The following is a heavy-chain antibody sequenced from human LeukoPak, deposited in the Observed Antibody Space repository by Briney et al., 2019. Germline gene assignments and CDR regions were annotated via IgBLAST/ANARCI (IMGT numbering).Heavy chain of an antibody. CDR3: ATILYG. CDR1: GFTVRSNY. Sequence: QSGGSLRLSCAASGFTVRSNYMSWVRQAPGKGLEWVATFSIGGRTSYADSVEGRFTISRDTSQNTVFLQMNSLRDEDTALYYCATILYGWGQGTLVTVSS. CDR2: FSIGGRT. D-gene: IGHD2-2*02. J-gene: IGHJ1*01. V-gene: IGHV3-53*01.